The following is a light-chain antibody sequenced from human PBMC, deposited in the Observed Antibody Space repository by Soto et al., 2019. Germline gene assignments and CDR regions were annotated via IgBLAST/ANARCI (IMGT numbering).Light chain of an antibody. CDR1: QSISSSH. CDR3: HQYGASPRT. Sequence: EMVLTQSPDTLSLSQGERATLSCRTSQSISSSHLAWYQQKPGQAPRLLMYGASNRATGIPDRFSGSGSGTDFTLTISRLEPEDLAVYYCHQYGASPRTFGQGTEVEIK. J-gene: IGKJ1*01. CDR2: GAS. V-gene: IGKV3-20*01.